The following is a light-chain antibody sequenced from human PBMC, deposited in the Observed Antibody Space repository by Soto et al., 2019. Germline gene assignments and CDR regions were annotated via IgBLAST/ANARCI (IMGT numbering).Light chain of an antibody. Sequence: EIVMTQSTASLSVSPGDGATLSCRASQSVASNVAWYQQKPGQGPRLLIHGASTRAVAVPARFSGSGSGTFFSLTISSLQSEDFAVYYCQQYHNWPPQYTFGQGTKLQIK. CDR1: QSVASN. V-gene: IGKV3-15*01. J-gene: IGKJ2*01. CDR3: QQYHNWPPQYT. CDR2: GAS.